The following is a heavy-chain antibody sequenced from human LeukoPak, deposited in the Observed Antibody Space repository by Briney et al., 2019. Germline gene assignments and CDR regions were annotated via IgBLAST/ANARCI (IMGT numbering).Heavy chain of an antibody. Sequence: ASVKVSCKASGYSFTDYYIHWVRQAPGEGFEWMGWINHHSGGTIYAKKFQDRVTMTMDMSITTAYMALSSLRSDDTAVYYCARTREWNWFDPWGQGTLVTVSS. J-gene: IGHJ5*02. CDR2: INHHSGGT. CDR1: GYSFTDYY. CDR3: ARTREWNWFDP. V-gene: IGHV1-2*02. D-gene: IGHD2-8*01.